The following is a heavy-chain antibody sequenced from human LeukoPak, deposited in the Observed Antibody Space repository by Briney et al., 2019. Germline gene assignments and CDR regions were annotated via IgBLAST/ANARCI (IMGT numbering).Heavy chain of an antibody. J-gene: IGHJ4*02. V-gene: IGHV3-21*01. Sequence: GGSLRLSCAASGFTCNTYNMYWVRQAAGQGLEGVSSITSSSSYIYYADSVKGRFTISRDNAKNSVYLQMNSLRAEDTAVYYCAKVLSRYSSSSDYFDYWGQGTLVTVSS. CDR2: ITSSSSYI. CDR3: AKVLSRYSSSSDYFDY. CDR1: GFTCNTYN. D-gene: IGHD6-6*01.